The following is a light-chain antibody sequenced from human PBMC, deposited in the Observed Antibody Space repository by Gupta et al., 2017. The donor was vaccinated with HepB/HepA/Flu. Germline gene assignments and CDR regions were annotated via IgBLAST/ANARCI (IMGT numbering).Light chain of an antibody. CDR3: QQLYSDPLT. CDR1: QGIRSY. CDR2: AAS. J-gene: IGKJ4*01. Sequence: DSQLTQSPSFLSASVGDRVAITCRASQGIRSYLAWYQQSPGTAPKLLIFAASTLQSGVPSRFSGSGSGTVFSPTSSSLQPEDVATYFCQQLYSDPLTFGGGTKVEIK. V-gene: IGKV1-9*01.